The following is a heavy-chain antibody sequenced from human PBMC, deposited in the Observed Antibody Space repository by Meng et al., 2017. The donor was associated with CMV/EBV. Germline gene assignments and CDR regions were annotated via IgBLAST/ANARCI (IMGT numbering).Heavy chain of an antibody. Sequence: YGGSFSGYYWSWIRQPPGKGLEWIGEINHSGSTNYNLSLKSRVTISVDTSKNQFSLKLSSVTAADTAVYYCARSVVVIATRRGYFDLWGRGTLVTVSS. D-gene: IGHD2-21*01. CDR2: INHSGST. J-gene: IGHJ2*01. CDR3: ARSVVVIATRRGYFDL. V-gene: IGHV4-34*01. CDR1: GGSFSGYY.